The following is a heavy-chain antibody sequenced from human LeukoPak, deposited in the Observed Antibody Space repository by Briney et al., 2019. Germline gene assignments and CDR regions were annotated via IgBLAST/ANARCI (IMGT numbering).Heavy chain of an antibody. CDR3: ARRATAAGYNIDY. CDR2: INPNSGGT. V-gene: IGHV1-2*02. D-gene: IGHD5-24*01. J-gene: IGHJ4*02. Sequence: ASVKVSCKASGYPFTDYYIHWVRQAPGQGLEWTGWINPNSGGTNYAQKFQSRVTMTKDTSITTAYMELSRLTSDDTAVYYCARRATAAGYNIDYWGQGTLVTVSS. CDR1: GYPFTDYY.